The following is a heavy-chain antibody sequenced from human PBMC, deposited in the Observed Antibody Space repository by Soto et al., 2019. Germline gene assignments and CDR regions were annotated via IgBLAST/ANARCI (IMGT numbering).Heavy chain of an antibody. D-gene: IGHD1-26*01. V-gene: IGHV4-31*03. CDR2: IYYSGST. CDR3: ARAIVGAIESYYYYGMDV. Sequence: PSETLSLTCTVSGGSISSGGYYWSWVRQHPGKGLEWIGYIYYSGSTYYNPSLKSRVTISVDTSKNQFSLKLSSVTAADTAVYYCARAIVGAIESYYYYGMDVWGQGTTVTVSS. CDR1: GGSISSGGYY. J-gene: IGHJ6*02.